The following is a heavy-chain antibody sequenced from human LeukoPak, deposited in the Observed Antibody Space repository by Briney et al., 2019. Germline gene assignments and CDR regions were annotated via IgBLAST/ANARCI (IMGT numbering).Heavy chain of an antibody. V-gene: IGHV3-53*01. CDR3: ARALWGIAGTFDP. CDR1: GFTVSSNY. J-gene: IGHJ5*02. D-gene: IGHD6-13*01. Sequence: GSLRLSCAASGFTVSSNYMSWVRQAPGKGLEWVSVIYSDGSTYYADSVKGRFTISRDNSKNTLYLQMNSLRAEDTAVYYCARALWGIAGTFDPWGQGTLVTVSS. CDR2: IYSDGST.